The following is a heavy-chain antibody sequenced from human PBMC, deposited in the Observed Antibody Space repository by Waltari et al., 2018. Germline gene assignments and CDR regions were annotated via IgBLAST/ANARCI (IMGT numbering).Heavy chain of an antibody. J-gene: IGHJ3*01. D-gene: IGHD5-12*01. CDR3: ATYIGASVGTAAFDV. V-gene: IGHV4-39*01. CDR1: GVSITSTRHY. CDR2: VSYRGPT. Sequence: QLQLQESGPRLVRPSETLSLICRVSGVSITSTRHYWAWIRQSPGQGLEWIGAVSYRGPTYISPSLKGLVSVSRDTSKNQVSLILGSVTAADMAVYYCATYIGASVGTAAFDVWGQGTMVTVSS.